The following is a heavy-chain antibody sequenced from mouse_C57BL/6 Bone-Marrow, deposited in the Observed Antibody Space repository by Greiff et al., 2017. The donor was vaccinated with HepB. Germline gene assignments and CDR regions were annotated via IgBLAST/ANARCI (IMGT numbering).Heavy chain of an antibody. CDR2: IYPRSGNT. CDR3: ARSGIYYDYPWFAY. CDR1: GYTFTSYG. V-gene: IGHV1-81*01. J-gene: IGHJ3*01. Sequence: VQLQQSGAELARPGASVKLSCKASGYTFTSYGISWVKQSTGQGLEWIGEIYPRSGNTYYNEKFKGKATLTADKSSSTAYMELRSLTSEDSAVYFCARSGIYYDYPWFAYWGQGTLVTVSA. D-gene: IGHD2-4*01.